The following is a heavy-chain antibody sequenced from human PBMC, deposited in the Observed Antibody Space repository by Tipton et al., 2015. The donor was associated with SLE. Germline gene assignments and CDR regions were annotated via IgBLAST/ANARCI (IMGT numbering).Heavy chain of an antibody. CDR3: ARDVGGYNTGWFPYYFDY. D-gene: IGHD2-8*02. V-gene: IGHV4-31*03. CDR1: GGSINSGAFY. Sequence: TLSLTCTVSGGSINSGAFYWTWIRQHPGKGLEWIGYISYSGSTNYNSSLKSRLTISVDTSKNQFSLKLSSVTAADTAVYYCARDVGGYNTGWFPYYFDYWGQGTLVTVSS. J-gene: IGHJ4*02. CDR2: ISYSGST.